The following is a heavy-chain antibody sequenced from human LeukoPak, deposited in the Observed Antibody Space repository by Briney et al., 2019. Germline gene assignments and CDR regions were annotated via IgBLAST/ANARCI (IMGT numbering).Heavy chain of an antibody. CDR1: GGSISNTNW. CDR2: VNLQGST. V-gene: IGHV4-4*02. Sequence: SETLSLTCGVSGGSISNTNWWTWVRQPPGKGLEWIGEVNLQGSTNYNPSLKSRVAISVDRSENHISLKLTSVTAADTAVYYCARGGGPYRPLDYSGQGTLVTVAS. CDR3: ARGGGPYRPLDY. J-gene: IGHJ4*02.